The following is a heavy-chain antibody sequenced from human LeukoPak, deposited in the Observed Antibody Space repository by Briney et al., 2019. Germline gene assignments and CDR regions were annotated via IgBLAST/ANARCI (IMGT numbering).Heavy chain of an antibody. J-gene: IGHJ5*02. CDR1: GFTFKSYW. Sequence: PGGSLRLSCAASGFTFKSYWMSWVRQAPGKGLEWVANIKKDGSEKNYVDAVKGRFTISRDNAKNSLYLQMDSLRGEDTAVYYCARFISLGAWGQGTLVTVSS. CDR2: IKKDGSEK. D-gene: IGHD3-16*01. CDR3: ARFISLGA. V-gene: IGHV3-7*01.